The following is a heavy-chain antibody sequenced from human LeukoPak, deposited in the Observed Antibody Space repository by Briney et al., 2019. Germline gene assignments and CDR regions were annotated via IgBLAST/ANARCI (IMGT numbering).Heavy chain of an antibody. CDR1: GASISNY. Sequence: SETLSLTCTVSGASISNYWSWLRQPPGKGLEWIGEINHSGSTNYNPSLKSRVTISVDTSKNQFSLKLSSVTAADTAVYYCARGGQRITMVRGVVDAFDIWGQGTMVTVSS. D-gene: IGHD3-10*01. CDR2: INHSGST. CDR3: ARGGQRITMVRGVVDAFDI. J-gene: IGHJ3*02. V-gene: IGHV4-34*01.